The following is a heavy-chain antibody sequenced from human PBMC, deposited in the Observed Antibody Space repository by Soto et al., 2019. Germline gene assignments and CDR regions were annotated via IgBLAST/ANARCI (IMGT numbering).Heavy chain of an antibody. J-gene: IGHJ2*01. D-gene: IGHD1-26*01. Sequence: QLQLQESGSGLVKPSQTLSLTCAVSGGSISSGGYSWSWLRQPPGKGLEWIGYIFHSGSTYYNPSLNSRVTISVDGSHHPFSLSLRSVTAAATAVYYCARAGVSGRPAWSFALWGRGPLVTVSS. CDR3: ARAGVSGRPAWSFAL. CDR2: IFHSGST. V-gene: IGHV4-30-2*02. CDR1: GGSISSGGYS.